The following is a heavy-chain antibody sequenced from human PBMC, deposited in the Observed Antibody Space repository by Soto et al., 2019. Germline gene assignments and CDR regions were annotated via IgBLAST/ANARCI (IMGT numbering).Heavy chain of an antibody. CDR1: GFTVSSSY. J-gene: IGHJ6*02. CDR2: IYRAGNT. D-gene: IGHD3-10*01. CDR3: AIIPFGTYGMDV. V-gene: IGHV3-66*01. Sequence: EVQVLESGGGLVQPGGSLRLSCAASGFTVSSSYMTWVRQAPGKGLEWVSVIYRAGNTYYAGSVKGRFTISRDNSKNTVYLQMNSLRAEDTAVYYCAIIPFGTYGMDVWGQGTTVTVSS.